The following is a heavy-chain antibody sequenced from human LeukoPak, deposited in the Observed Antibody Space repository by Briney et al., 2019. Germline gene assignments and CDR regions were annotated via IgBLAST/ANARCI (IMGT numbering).Heavy chain of an antibody. CDR2: INHSGST. J-gene: IGHJ5*02. V-gene: IGHV4-34*01. D-gene: IGHD2-15*01. CDR3: ARGRIAPNWFDP. Sequence: PSETLSLTCAVYGGSFSGYYWSWIRQPPGKGLEWIGEINHSGSTNYNPSLKSRVTISVDTSKNQFSLKLSSVTAADTAVYYCARGRIAPNWFDPWGQGTLVTVSS. CDR1: GGSFSGYY.